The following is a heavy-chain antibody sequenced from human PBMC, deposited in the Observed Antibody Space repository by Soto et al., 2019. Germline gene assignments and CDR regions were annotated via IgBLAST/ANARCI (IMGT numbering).Heavy chain of an antibody. CDR3: ARPTVTSRYYYYYMDV. CDR2: ISSSGSTI. J-gene: IGHJ6*03. V-gene: IGHV3-11*01. CDR1: GFTFSDYY. Sequence: GGSLRLSCAASGFTFSDYYMSWIRQAPGKGLEWVSYISSSGSTIYYADSVKGRFTISRDNAKNSLYLQMNSLRAEDTAVYYCARPTVTSRYYYYYMDVWGKGTTVTVSS. D-gene: IGHD4-17*01.